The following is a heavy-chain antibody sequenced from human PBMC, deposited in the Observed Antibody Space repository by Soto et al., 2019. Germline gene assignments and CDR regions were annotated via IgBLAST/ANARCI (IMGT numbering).Heavy chain of an antibody. J-gene: IGHJ5*02. CDR2: IKSKRDGETT. CDR1: GFTFSSAW. Sequence: PGGSPSLSCAASGFTFSSAWMNWVRQAPGEGLEWVGRIKSKRDGETTYYASFVKGRFTISRDDSKNTLYVQMNSLKTDDTAVYYCTKGYTITGHDHHWGQGTLVTVSS. D-gene: IGHD5-12*01. V-gene: IGHV3-15*01. CDR3: TKGYTITGHDHH.